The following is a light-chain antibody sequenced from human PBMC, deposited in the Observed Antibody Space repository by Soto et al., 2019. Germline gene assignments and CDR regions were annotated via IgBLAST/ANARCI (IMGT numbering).Light chain of an antibody. Sequence: DIQMTQSPSSLSASVGDRVTITCRASQSISNSLNWYQRKLGKVPKVLIYGASSLQSGVPSRFSGSASGTYFTLTISSLQPEDFATYYCQQASSFPLTFGQGTRLEIK. CDR1: QSISNS. J-gene: IGKJ5*01. CDR2: GAS. CDR3: QQASSFPLT. V-gene: IGKV1-12*01.